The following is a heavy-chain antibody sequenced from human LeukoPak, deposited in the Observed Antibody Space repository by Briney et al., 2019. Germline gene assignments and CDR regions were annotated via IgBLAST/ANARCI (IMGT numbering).Heavy chain of an antibody. CDR3: AGWGIPETLGRNWFDP. J-gene: IGHJ5*02. Sequence: GASVKVSCKASGGTFSSYAISWVRQAPGQGLEWMGGIIPIFGTANYAQKFQGRVTITADESTSTAYMELSSLRSEDTAVYYCAGWGIPETLGRNWFDPWGQGTLVTVSS. CDR1: GGTFSSYA. V-gene: IGHV1-69*01. D-gene: IGHD3-16*01. CDR2: IIPIFGTA.